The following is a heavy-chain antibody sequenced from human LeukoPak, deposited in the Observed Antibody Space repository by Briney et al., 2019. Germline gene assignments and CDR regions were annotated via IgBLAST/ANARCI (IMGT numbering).Heavy chain of an antibody. J-gene: IGHJ4*02. V-gene: IGHV4-34*01. Sequence: SETLSLTCAVYGGSFSGYYWSWIRQPPGKGLEWIGEINHSGSTYYNPSLKSRVTISVDTSKNQFSLKLSSVTAADTAVYYCEIVGATILRGYFDYWGQGTLVTVSS. CDR3: EIVGATILRGYFDY. D-gene: IGHD1-26*01. CDR2: INHSGST. CDR1: GGSFSGYY.